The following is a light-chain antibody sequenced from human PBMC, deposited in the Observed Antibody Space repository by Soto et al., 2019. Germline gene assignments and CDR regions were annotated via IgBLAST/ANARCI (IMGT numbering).Light chain of an antibody. CDR2: DVC. CDR3: QEYSDYST. J-gene: IGKJ5*01. Sequence: DIQMTQSPSTLSASVGDSVTIPCRASQTISDLVAWYQQHPGRAPKLLIYDVCTLHNGVTSRFSGRRYGTAFPLTNPSLQPDDLPTYHCQEYSDYSTFGQG. V-gene: IGKV1-5*01. CDR1: QTISDL.